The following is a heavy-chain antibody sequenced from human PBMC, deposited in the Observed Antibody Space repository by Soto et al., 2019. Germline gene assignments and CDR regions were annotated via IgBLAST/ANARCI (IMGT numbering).Heavy chain of an antibody. CDR1: GGSISSGGYY. CDR3: ARDRDSSSSPYFDY. J-gene: IGHJ4*03. CDR2: IYYSGST. D-gene: IGHD6-6*01. Sequence: PSETLSLTCTVSGGSISSGGYYWSWIRQHPGKGLEWIGYIYYSGSTYYNPSLKSRVTISVDTSKNQFSLKLSSVTAADTAVYYCARDRDSSSSPYFDYWGQGTTVTVSS. V-gene: IGHV4-31*03.